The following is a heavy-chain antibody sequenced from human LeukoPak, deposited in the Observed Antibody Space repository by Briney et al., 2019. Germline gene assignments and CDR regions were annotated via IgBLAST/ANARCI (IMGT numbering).Heavy chain of an antibody. CDR3: ARFQTPYSYAFIYYYYYYMDV. CDR1: GYTFTSYD. Sequence: ASVKVSCKASGYTFTSYDINWVRQATGQGLEWMGWMNPNSGNTGYAQKFQGRVTMTRSTSIGTAYMELSSLRSEDTAVYYCARFQTPYSYAFIYYYYYYMDVWGKGTTVTVSS. V-gene: IGHV1-8*01. CDR2: MNPNSGNT. D-gene: IGHD5-18*01. J-gene: IGHJ6*03.